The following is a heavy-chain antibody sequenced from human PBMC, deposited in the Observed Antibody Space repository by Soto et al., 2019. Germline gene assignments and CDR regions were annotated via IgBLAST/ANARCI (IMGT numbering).Heavy chain of an antibody. CDR3: ARSYSGGDAYFDY. D-gene: IGHD2-21*02. J-gene: IGHJ4*02. CDR1: GGSISSGGYA. CDR2: IYQSGST. V-gene: IGHV4-30-2*01. Sequence: LSLTCAVSGGSISSGGYAWAWIRQPPGKGLEWVGYIYQSGSTYYNPSLKSRVTIAADRSKNQFSLNLASVTAADTAVYYCARSYSGGDAYFDYWGQGTVVTVSS.